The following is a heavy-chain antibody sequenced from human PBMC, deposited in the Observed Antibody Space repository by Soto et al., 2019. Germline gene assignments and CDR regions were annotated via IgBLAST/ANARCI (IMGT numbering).Heavy chain of an antibody. D-gene: IGHD6-25*01. V-gene: IGHV4-30-4*01. J-gene: IGHJ4*02. CDR3: ARVRLQSVRVDY. Sequence: PSETLSLTCTVSGGSISSGDYYWSWIRQPPGKGLEWIGYIYYSGSTYYNPSLKSRVTISVDTSKNQFSLKLSSVTAADTAVYYCARVRLQSVRVDYWGQGTLVTVSS. CDR1: GGSISSGDYY. CDR2: IYYSGST.